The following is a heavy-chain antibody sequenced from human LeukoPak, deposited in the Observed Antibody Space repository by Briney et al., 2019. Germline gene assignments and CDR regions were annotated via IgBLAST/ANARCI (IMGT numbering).Heavy chain of an antibody. D-gene: IGHD6-19*01. CDR2: ISYDGSNK. CDR1: GFTFSSYA. V-gene: IGHV3-30*04. J-gene: IGHJ4*02. CDR3: AREGKVAVAGFDY. Sequence: GRXLRXSXXASGFTFSSYAMHWVRQAPGKGLXXXAVISYDGSNKYYADSVKGRFTISRGNSKNTLYLQMNSLGAEDTAVYYCAREGKVAVAGFDYWGQGTLVTVSS.